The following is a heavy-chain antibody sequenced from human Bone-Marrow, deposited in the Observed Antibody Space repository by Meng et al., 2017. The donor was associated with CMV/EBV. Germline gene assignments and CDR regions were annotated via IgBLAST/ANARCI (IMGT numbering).Heavy chain of an antibody. J-gene: IGHJ4*02. CDR1: GFTFSSYW. V-gene: IGHV3-74*01. CDR3: ARSNPFQPPNDY. Sequence: GGSLRLSCAASGFTFSSYWMHWVRQAPGKGLVWVSRINSDGSSTSYADSVKGRFTISRDNAKNTLYLQMNSLRAEDTAVYYCARSNPFQPPNDYWGQGTLVTVSS. CDR2: INSDGSST.